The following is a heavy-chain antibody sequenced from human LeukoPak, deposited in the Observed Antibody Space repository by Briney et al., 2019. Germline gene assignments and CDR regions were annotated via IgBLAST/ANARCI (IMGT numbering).Heavy chain of an antibody. CDR1: GFTFSSYW. D-gene: IGHD3-10*01. CDR2: IASDGSST. J-gene: IGHJ4*02. CDR3: ARDRSSYYYGSGSYDY. Sequence: GGSLRLSCAASGFTFSSYWMNWVRQAPGKGLVWVSRIASDGSSTTYADSVKGRFSISRDNAKNTLYLQMNSLRVEDTAVYYCARDRSSYYYGSGSYDYWGQGTLVTVSS. V-gene: IGHV3-74*01.